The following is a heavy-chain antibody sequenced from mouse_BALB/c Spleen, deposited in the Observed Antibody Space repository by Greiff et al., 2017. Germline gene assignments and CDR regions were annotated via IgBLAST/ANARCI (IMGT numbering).Heavy chain of an antibody. V-gene: IGHV1S29*02. J-gene: IGHJ3*01. CDR2: IYPYNGGT. D-gene: IGHD2-1*01. Sequence: VQLKQSGPELVKPGASVKISCKASGYTFTDYNMHWVKQSHGKSLEWIGYIYPYNGGTGYNQKFKSKATLTVDNSSSTAYMELRSLTSEDSAVYYCARSTYGNYVRFAYWGQGTLVTVSA. CDR1: GYTFTDYN. CDR3: ARSTYGNYVRFAY.